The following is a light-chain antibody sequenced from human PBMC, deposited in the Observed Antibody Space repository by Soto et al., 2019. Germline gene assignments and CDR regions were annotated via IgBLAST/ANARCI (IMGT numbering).Light chain of an antibody. CDR2: DAS. Sequence: EIVMTQSPATLSVSPGERATLYCRASDTVNIYLAWYQQKPGQAPRLLIYDASNRATGIPARFSGSGSGTDFTLTISSLEPEDSAIYYCQQRYNWPPLTFGQGTRLEIK. CDR3: QQRYNWPPLT. CDR1: DTVNIY. J-gene: IGKJ5*01. V-gene: IGKV3-11*01.